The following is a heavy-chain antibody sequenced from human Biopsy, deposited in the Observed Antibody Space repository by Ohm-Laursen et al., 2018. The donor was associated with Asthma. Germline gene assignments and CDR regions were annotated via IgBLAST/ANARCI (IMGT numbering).Heavy chain of an antibody. CDR1: GGTFSNFA. V-gene: IGHV1-69*13. CDR2: IMTVFGTT. CDR3: ARCQVGYSSGWSLLLKKIYYSGMDV. Sequence: SVKVPCKAPGGTFSNFAISWVRQAPGQGLEWLGGIMTVFGTTNYAQKFQGRVTITADESTGTAYMEVTSLRSEDTAIYYCARCQVGYSSGWSLLLKKIYYSGMDVWGQGTAVTVSS. J-gene: IGHJ6*02. D-gene: IGHD6-19*01.